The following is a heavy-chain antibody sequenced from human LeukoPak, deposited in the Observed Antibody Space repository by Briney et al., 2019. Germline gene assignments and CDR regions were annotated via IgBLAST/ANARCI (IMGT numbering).Heavy chain of an antibody. CDR1: GFTVSSNY. J-gene: IGHJ6*02. Sequence: GGSLRLSCAASGFTVSSNYMSWVRQAPGKGLEWVSVIYSGGSTYYADSVEGRFTISRDNSKNTLYLQMNSLRAEDTAVYYCARDLPPHYGMDAWGQGTTVTVSS. CDR3: ARDLPPHYGMDA. CDR2: IYSGGST. V-gene: IGHV3-53*01.